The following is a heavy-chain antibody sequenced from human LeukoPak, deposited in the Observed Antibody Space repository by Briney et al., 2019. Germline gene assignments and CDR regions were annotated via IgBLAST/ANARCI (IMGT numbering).Heavy chain of an antibody. CDR1: GYTFTSYY. J-gene: IGHJ4*02. Sequence: ASVKVSCKASGYTFTSYYMHWVRQAPGQGLEWMGIINPSGGSTSYAQKFQGRVTMTRDMSTSTVYMELSSLRSEDTAVYYCARDRRTYSSGWLLLGGFDYWGQGTLVTVSS. CDR2: INPSGGST. D-gene: IGHD6-19*01. CDR3: ARDRRTYSSGWLLLGGFDY. V-gene: IGHV1-46*01.